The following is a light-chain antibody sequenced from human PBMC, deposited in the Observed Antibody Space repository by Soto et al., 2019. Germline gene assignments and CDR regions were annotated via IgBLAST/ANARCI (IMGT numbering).Light chain of an antibody. Sequence: QSALTQPASVSGSPGQSITISCTGTSSDVGGYNYVSWYQQHPGKAPKLMIYDVNNRPSGVSNRFSGSKSGNTASLTISGLQAEDDADYYCSSYTSSNTLVFGTGTKLTVL. CDR1: SSDVGGYNY. CDR3: SSYTSSNTLV. V-gene: IGLV2-14*01. J-gene: IGLJ1*01. CDR2: DVN.